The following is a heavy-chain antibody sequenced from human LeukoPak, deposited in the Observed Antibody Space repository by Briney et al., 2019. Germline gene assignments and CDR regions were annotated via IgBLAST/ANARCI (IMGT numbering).Heavy chain of an antibody. J-gene: IGHJ3*01. CDR2: IAGDGRQQ. CDR3: VRDGYSGYAYAFDV. D-gene: IGHD5-12*01. V-gene: IGHV3-7*05. Sequence: GGSLRLSCVASGFTFGNAWMSWVRQAPGKGLEWVANIAGDGRQQYYADSVKGRFTISRDNAKSSMFLQMNSLRGEDTAVYYCVRDGYSGYAYAFDVWGPGTMVTVS. CDR1: GFTFGNAW.